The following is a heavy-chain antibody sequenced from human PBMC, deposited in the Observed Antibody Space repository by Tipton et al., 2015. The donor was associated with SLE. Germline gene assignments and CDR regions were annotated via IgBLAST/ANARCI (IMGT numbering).Heavy chain of an antibody. Sequence: TLSLTCSVSTYSISNGHYWAWVRQPPGKGLEWIGTVYHTGNTYYNPSLKSRVTMSVDTSKNQSSLKLNSVTAADTAMYYCARDGNIAVAGPRFDPWGQGTLVTVSS. J-gene: IGHJ5*02. CDR1: TYSISNGHY. CDR3: ARDGNIAVAGPRFDP. V-gene: IGHV4-38-2*02. CDR2: VYHTGNT. D-gene: IGHD6-19*01.